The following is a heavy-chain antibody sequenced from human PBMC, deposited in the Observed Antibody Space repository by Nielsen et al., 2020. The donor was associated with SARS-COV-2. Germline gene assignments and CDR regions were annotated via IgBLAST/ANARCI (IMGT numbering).Heavy chain of an antibody. CDR1: GYTFTSYD. D-gene: IGHD3-22*01. J-gene: IGHJ4*02. V-gene: IGHV1-8*01. CDR2: MNPNSGNT. CDR3: ARRADYYDSSAYYY. Sequence: ASVKVSCKASGYTFTSYDINWVRQATGQGLEWMGWMNPNSGNTGYAQKFKGRVTMTRDTSISTAYMELSSLTSEDTAVYYCARRADYYDSSAYYYRGQGILVTVSS.